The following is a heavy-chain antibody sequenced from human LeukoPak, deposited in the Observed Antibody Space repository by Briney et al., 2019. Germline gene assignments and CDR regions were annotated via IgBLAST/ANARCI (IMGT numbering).Heavy chain of an antibody. CDR2: IYYTGST. CDR1: GGSISSLY. Sequence: PSETLSLTCSVSGGSISSLYWSWIRQPPGKGLEWIGYIYYTGSTSYNPSLKSRATMFVDMSKNQFSLRLSSVTAADTAVYYCARHRAYSSSSPFDYWGQGTLVTVSS. V-gene: IGHV4-59*08. J-gene: IGHJ4*02. CDR3: ARHRAYSSSSPFDY. D-gene: IGHD6-6*01.